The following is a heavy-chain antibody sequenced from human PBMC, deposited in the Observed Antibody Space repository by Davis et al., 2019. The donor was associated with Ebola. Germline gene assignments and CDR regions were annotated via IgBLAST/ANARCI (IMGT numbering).Heavy chain of an antibody. CDR3: ARDGYGSGSYSNSGYAFDI. CDR1: GYTFTGYY. D-gene: IGHD3-10*01. CDR2: SNPNSGGT. J-gene: IGHJ3*02. V-gene: IGHV1-2*02. Sequence: ASVKVSCKASGYTFTGYYMHWVRQAPGPGLEWMGWSNPNSGGTNYAQKFQGRVTITADESTSTAYMELSSLRSEDTAVYYCARDGYGSGSYSNSGYAFDIWGQGTMVTVSS.